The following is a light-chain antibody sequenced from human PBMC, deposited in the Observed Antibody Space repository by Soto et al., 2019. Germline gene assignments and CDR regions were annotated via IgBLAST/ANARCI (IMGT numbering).Light chain of an antibody. CDR1: SSDVGSYNL. Sequence: QSVLTQPASVSGSPGQSITISCTGTSSDVGSYNLVSWYQQHPGKAPKLMIYEGSKRPSGVSNRFSGSKSANTASLTVSGLQAEDEADYYCMCYAGGNNWVFGGGTKVTVL. CDR2: EGS. V-gene: IGLV2-14*02. J-gene: IGLJ3*02. CDR3: MCYAGGNNWV.